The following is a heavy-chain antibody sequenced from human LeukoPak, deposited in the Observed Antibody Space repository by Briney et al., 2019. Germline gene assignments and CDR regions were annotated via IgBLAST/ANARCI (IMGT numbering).Heavy chain of an antibody. Sequence: GGSLRLSCAASGFTFRNYAMSWVRQAPGKGLEWVSAISGSGGGTYYADSVKGRFTISRDNSKNTLYLQMNSLRAEDTAVYYCANVPTSGYSYLSEGMDVWGKGTTVTVSS. D-gene: IGHD5-18*01. V-gene: IGHV3-23*01. J-gene: IGHJ6*03. CDR1: GFTFRNYA. CDR3: ANVPTSGYSYLSEGMDV. CDR2: ISGSGGGT.